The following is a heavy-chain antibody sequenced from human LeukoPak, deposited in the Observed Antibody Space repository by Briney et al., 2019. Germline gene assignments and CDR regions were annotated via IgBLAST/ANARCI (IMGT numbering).Heavy chain of an antibody. J-gene: IGHJ4*02. CDR3: AKSSVYAILVGHIDY. CDR2: INPSGGST. V-gene: IGHV1-46*01. Sequence: GASVKVSCKASGYTFTGYYMHWVRQAPGQGLEWMGIINPSGGSTSYAQKFQGRVTMTRDTSTSTVYMELSSLRAEDTAVYYCAKSSVYAILVGHIDYWGQGTLVTVSS. D-gene: IGHD2-8*01. CDR1: GYTFTGYY.